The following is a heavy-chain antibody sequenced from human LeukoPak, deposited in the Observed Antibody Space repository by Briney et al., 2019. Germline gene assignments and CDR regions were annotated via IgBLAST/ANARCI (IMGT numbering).Heavy chain of an antibody. CDR1: GYTFTSYD. CDR2: ISSSSSTI. CDR3: ARSSWGSSTNS. D-gene: IGHD3-16*01. V-gene: IGHV3-48*01. J-gene: IGHJ4*02. Sequence: ASVKVSCKASGYTFTSYDVNWVRQAPGKGLEWVSYISSSSSTIYYADSVKGRFTISRDNAKNSLYLQMNSLRAEDTAVYYCARSSWGSSTNSWGQGTLVTVSS.